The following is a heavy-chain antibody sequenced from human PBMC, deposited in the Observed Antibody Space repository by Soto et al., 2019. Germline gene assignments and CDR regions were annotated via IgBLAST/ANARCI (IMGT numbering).Heavy chain of an antibody. Sequence: GGSLRLSCAASGFTVSSNYMSWVRQAPGKGLEWVSSITSSSGHIYYADSVKGRFTISRDNARNSLNLQMNSLRAEDTAVYYCVRERGLSSFYGMDVWGQGTTVTVSS. CDR3: VRERGLSSFYGMDV. V-gene: IGHV3-21*01. CDR1: GFTVSSNY. CDR2: ITSSSGHI. D-gene: IGHD3-10*01. J-gene: IGHJ6*02.